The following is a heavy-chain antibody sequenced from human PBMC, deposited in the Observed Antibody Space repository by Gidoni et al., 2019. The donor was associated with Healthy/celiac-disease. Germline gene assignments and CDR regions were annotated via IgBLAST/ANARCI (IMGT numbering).Heavy chain of an antibody. J-gene: IGHJ4*02. Sequence: EVQLVESGGGLVQPGGSLRLSCAASGFTVSSNYMSWVRQAPGKGLEWVSVIYSGGSTYYADSVKGRFTISRDNSKNTLYLQMNSLRAEDTAVYYCARDPGYCSGGSCGCDYWGQGTLVTVSS. CDR3: ARDPGYCSGGSCGCDY. CDR2: IYSGGST. CDR1: GFTVSSNY. D-gene: IGHD2-15*01. V-gene: IGHV3-66*01.